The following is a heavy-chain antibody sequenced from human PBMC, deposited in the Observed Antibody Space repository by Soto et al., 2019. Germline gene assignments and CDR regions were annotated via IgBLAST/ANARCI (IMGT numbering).Heavy chain of an antibody. Sequence: GSLRLSCAASGFTFSNAWMNWVRQAPGKGLEWVGRIKSKTDGGTTDYAAPVKGRFTISRDDSKNTLYLQMNSLKTEDTAVYYCTTATKDCTNGVCYTPGDYYYYYGMDVWGQGTTVTVSS. CDR3: TTATKDCTNGVCYTPGDYYYYYGMDV. CDR1: GFTFSNAW. V-gene: IGHV3-15*07. CDR2: IKSKTDGGTT. J-gene: IGHJ6*02. D-gene: IGHD2-8*01.